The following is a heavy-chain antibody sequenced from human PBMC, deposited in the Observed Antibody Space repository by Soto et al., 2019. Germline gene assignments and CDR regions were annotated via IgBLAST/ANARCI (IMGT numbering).Heavy chain of an antibody. CDR3: ARSGYSNGWYDVSWFDP. J-gene: IGHJ5*02. CDR2: INPNSGGT. D-gene: IGHD6-19*01. V-gene: IGHV1-2*04. Sequence: ASVKVSCKASGYTFTGYYMHWVRQAPGQGLEWMGWINPNSGGTNYAQKFQGWVTMTRDTSISTAYMELSRLRSDDTAVYYCARSGYSNGWYDVSWFDPWGQGTLVTVSS. CDR1: GYTFTGYY.